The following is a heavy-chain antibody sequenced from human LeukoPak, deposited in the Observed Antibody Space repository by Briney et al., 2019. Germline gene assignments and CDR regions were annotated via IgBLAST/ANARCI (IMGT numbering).Heavy chain of an antibody. CDR3: ARGVAVAANWFDP. D-gene: IGHD6-19*01. J-gene: IGHJ5*02. CDR1: GYSIGSSYY. Sequence: SETLSLTCAVSGYSIGSSYYWGWIRQPPGKGLEWIGSIYHSGSTYYNPSLKSRVTISVDTSKNQFSLRLSSVTAADTAVYYCARGVAVAANWFDPWGQGTLVTVSS. CDR2: IYHSGST. V-gene: IGHV4-38-2*01.